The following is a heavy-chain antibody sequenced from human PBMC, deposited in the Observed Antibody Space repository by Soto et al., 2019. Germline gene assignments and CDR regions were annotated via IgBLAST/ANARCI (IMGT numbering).Heavy chain of an antibody. Sequence: QVQLQESGPGLVKPSGTLSLTCAVSSGSITSSNWWSWVRQPPGKGLEWIGEIYHSGSTNYNPSLKSRVTISVDKSKNLFSLKLSSVTAAATAMYYCAGGAVAGTSPAYWGQGTLVTVSS. D-gene: IGHD6-19*01. J-gene: IGHJ4*02. CDR2: IYHSGST. V-gene: IGHV4-4*02. CDR3: AGGAVAGTSPAY. CDR1: SGSITSSNW.